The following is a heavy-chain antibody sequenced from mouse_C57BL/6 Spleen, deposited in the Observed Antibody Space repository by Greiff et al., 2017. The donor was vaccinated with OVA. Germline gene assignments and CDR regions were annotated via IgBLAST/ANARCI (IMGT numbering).Heavy chain of an antibody. D-gene: IGHD3-2*02. Sequence: VQLQQSGAELVRPGTSVKVSCKASGYAFTNYLLEWVKQRPGQGLEWIGVINPGSGGTNYNEKFKGKATLTADKSSSTAYMQLSSLTSEYSAVYFCARSSSGYNFVYWGQGTTLTVSS. CDR1: GYAFTNYL. V-gene: IGHV1-54*01. J-gene: IGHJ2*01. CDR3: ARSSSGYNFVY. CDR2: INPGSGGT.